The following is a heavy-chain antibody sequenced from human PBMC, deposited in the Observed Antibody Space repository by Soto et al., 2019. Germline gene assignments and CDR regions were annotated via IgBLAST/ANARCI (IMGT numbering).Heavy chain of an antibody. CDR2: IYYSGST. V-gene: IGHV4-59*08. J-gene: IGHJ6*03. D-gene: IGHD3-10*01. Sequence: SETLSLTCTVSGGSIISYYWSWIRQPPGKGLEWIGYIYYSGSTYYNPSLKSRVTISVDTSRNQFSLELSSVTAADTAVYYCARLPLVRGVSHYYYYYMDVWGQGTMVTVSS. CDR1: GGSIISYY. CDR3: ARLPLVRGVSHYYYYYMDV.